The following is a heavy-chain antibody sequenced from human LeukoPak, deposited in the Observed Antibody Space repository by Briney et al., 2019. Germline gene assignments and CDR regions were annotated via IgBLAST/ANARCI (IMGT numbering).Heavy chain of an antibody. V-gene: IGHV4-34*01. CDR1: GGSFSGYY. Sequence: SETLSLTCAVYGGSFSGYYWSWIRQPPGKGLEWIGEINHSGSTNYNPSLKSRVTISVDTSKNQFSLKLSSVTAADTAVYYCARSYRTYYFDSWGQGTLVTVSS. J-gene: IGHJ4*02. CDR3: ARSYRTYYFDS. CDR2: INHSGST. D-gene: IGHD5-12*01.